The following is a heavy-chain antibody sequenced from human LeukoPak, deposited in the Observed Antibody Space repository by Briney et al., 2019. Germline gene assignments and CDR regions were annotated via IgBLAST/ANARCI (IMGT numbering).Heavy chain of an antibody. CDR2: ISHDGSNN. V-gene: IGHV3-30*18. CDR3: AKVRVGTAHFDY. CDR1: GFTFSNYG. J-gene: IGHJ4*02. Sequence: GRSLRLSCAASGFTFSNYGMHWVRQAPGKGLEWVVIISHDGSNNNYADSVKGRFTISRDNSKNTLYLQMNSLRPEDTAVYYCAKVRVGTAHFDYWGQGTLVTVSS. D-gene: IGHD2-15*01.